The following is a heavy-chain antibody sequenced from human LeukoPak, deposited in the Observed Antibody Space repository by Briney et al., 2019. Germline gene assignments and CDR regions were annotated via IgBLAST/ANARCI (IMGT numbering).Heavy chain of an antibody. CDR2: ISSSSNTI. V-gene: IGHV3-48*04. J-gene: IGHJ4*02. CDR1: GFTFSSYS. CDR3: ARGIAAPY. D-gene: IGHD6-13*01. Sequence: GGSLRLSCVASGFTFSSYSMNWVRQSPGKGLEWVSYISSSSNTIYYADSVKGRFTISRDNAKNSLYLQMNSLRAEDTAVYYCARGIAAPYWGQGTLVTVSS.